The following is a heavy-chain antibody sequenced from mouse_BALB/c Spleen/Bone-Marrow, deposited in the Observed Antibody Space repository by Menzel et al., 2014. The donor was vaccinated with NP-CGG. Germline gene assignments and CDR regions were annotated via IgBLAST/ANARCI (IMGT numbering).Heavy chain of an antibody. D-gene: IGHD1-1*01. CDR1: GFNIKDTY. J-gene: IGHJ3*01. Sequence: EVMLVESGAELVKPGASVKLSCTASGFNIKDTYIHWVKQRPEQGLEWIGRIDPANGNTKYDPKFQGKATITTDTSSNTAYLQLSSLTSEDAAVYYCASYYYGGSSFACWGQGTLVTVSA. V-gene: IGHV14-3*02. CDR3: ASYYYGGSSFAC. CDR2: IDPANGNT.